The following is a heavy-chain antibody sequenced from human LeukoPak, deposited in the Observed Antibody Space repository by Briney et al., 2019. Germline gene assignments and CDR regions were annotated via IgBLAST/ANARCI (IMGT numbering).Heavy chain of an antibody. J-gene: IGHJ6*03. CDR1: GGSISSYY. CDR2: IYYSGST. V-gene: IGHV4-59*01. CDR3: ARMTMVVTRSTYYYYYYYMDV. Sequence: SETLSLTCTVSGGSISSYYWSWIRQPPGKGLEWIGYIYYSGSTNYNPSLKSRVTISVDTSKNQFSLKLSSVTAADTAVYYCARMTMVVTRSTYYYYYYYMDVWGKGTTVTVSS. D-gene: IGHD4-23*01.